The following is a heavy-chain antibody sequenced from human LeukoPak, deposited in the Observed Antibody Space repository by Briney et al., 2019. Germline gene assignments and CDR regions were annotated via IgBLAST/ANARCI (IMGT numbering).Heavy chain of an antibody. CDR1: GDSITTHS. J-gene: IGHJ4*02. Sequence: PSETLSLTCTVSGDSITTHSWSWVRQTSGKGLDYIGFIDSNGNTNYNPSLKTRVIISSDTSTNQISLTLNSVAAADTAVYYCSRLAKCDGNCYSFDLWGQGMLVTVSS. CDR3: SRLAKCDGNCYSFDL. D-gene: IGHD2-15*01. CDR2: IDSNGNT. V-gene: IGHV4-59*11.